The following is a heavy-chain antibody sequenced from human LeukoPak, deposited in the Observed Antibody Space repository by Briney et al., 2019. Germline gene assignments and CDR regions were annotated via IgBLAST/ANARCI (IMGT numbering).Heavy chain of an antibody. V-gene: IGHV3-53*01. J-gene: IGHJ4*02. Sequence: GGSLRLSCAASGFSVSSSYMYWVRQAPGKGLEWVSFFYRGDSTYYAESVRGRFTISRDNSKNTLYLLMNSLMPEDTAVYYCAREVVSIPSYFDSWGQGTLVTVSS. CDR1: GFSVSSSY. CDR3: AREVVSIPSYFDS. D-gene: IGHD2-21*01. CDR2: FYRGDST.